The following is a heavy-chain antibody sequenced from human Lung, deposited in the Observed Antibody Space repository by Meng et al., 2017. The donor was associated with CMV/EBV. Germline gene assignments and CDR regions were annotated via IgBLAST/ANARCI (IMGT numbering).Heavy chain of an antibody. Sequence: ETLSLTCTVSSGSVSSDSYYWSWIRQPPGKGLEWIAYIYDNWSTNYHPSLKSRVTISVDTSKNQFSLKLTSVTAADTAVYYCARGSPGEYYTNSRGYFYFDNWXQGPXVTVSS. V-gene: IGHV4-61*01. J-gene: IGHJ4*02. CDR2: IYDNWST. CDR1: SGSVSSDSYY. D-gene: IGHD3-22*01. CDR3: ARGSPGEYYTNSRGYFYFDN.